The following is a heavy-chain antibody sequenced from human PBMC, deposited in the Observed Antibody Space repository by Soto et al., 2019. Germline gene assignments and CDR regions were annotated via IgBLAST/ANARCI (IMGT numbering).Heavy chain of an antibody. D-gene: IGHD6-19*01. Sequence: QVQLQQSGPGLVKPSQTLSLTCAISGDSVSSNSAAWNWIRQSPSRGLEWLGRTYYRSKWYNDYAVSVNSRVPINPDTSKNQVSLQLSSVTPEDTAVYYCARDRPSPNRQWLVQSRRAIGAFDIWGQGTMVTVSS. CDR2: TYYRSKWYN. CDR3: ARDRPSPNRQWLVQSRRAIGAFDI. V-gene: IGHV6-1*01. CDR1: GDSVSSNSAA. J-gene: IGHJ3*02.